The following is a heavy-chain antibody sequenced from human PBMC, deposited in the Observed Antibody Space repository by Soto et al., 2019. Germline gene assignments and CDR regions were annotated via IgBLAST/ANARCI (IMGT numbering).Heavy chain of an antibody. CDR3: ARRSDYYDSSGYCFDY. D-gene: IGHD3-22*01. V-gene: IGHV4-30-4*01. CDR1: GGSISSGDYY. Sequence: SETLSLTCTVSGGSISSGDYYWSWIRQPPGKGLEWIGYIYYSGSTYYNPSLKSRVTISVDTSKNQFSLKLSSVTAADTVVYYCARRSDYYDSSGYCFDYWGQGTLVTVSS. J-gene: IGHJ4*02. CDR2: IYYSGST.